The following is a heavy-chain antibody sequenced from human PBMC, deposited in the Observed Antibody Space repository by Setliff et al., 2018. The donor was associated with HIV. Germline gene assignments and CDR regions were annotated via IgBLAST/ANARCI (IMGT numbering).Heavy chain of an antibody. CDR1: GGSISSGDYY. V-gene: IGHV4-61*08. CDR2: IYYSGDT. CDR3: TRGPGGTVPKPLEAFDV. J-gene: IGHJ3*01. D-gene: IGHD1-7*01. Sequence: SETLSLTCTVSGGSISSGDYYWSWIRQHPRKGLEWIGYIYYSGDTEYNPSLQSRATISRDPSKSQVSLNLNSATAADTAVYYCTRGPGGTVPKPLEAFDVWGRGAVVTVSS.